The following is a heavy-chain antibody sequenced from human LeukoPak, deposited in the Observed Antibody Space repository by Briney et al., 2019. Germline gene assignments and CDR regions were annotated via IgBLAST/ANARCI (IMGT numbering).Heavy chain of an antibody. CDR3: AREGTDSITMIVNWFDP. J-gene: IGHJ5*02. CDR1: GYTFTGYY. D-gene: IGHD3-22*01. V-gene: IGHV1-2*02. Sequence: ASVKVSCKASGYTFTGYYMHWVRQAPGQGLEWMGWINPNSGGTNYAQKFQGRVTMTRDTSISTAHMELSRLRSDDTAVYYCAREGTDSITMIVNWFDPWGQGTLVTVSS. CDR2: INPNSGGT.